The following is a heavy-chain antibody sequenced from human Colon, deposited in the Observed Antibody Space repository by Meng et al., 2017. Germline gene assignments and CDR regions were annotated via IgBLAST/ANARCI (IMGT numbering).Heavy chain of an antibody. J-gene: IGHJ4*02. CDR3: ARDPGGFDY. V-gene: IGHV1-69*02. CDR1: GATLSNST. D-gene: IGHD3-16*01. CDR2: VIPILGIA. Sequence: QVQLVQSGTEVKKPGSSVKVSCKASGATLSNSTISWVRQAPGQGIEWMGRVIPILGIAKYAQTFQGRLTITADKSTNTAYMELSSLRSEDTAVYFCARDPGGFDYWGQGTLVTVSS.